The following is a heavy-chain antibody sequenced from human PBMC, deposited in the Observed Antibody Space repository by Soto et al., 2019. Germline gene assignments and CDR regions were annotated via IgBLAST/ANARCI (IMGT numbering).Heavy chain of an antibody. V-gene: IGHV1-69*01. CDR1: GGTFSSYA. D-gene: IGHD2-15*01. J-gene: IGHJ4*02. Sequence: QVQLVQSGAEVKKPGSSVKVSCKASGGTFSSYAISWVRQAPGQGLEWMGGIIPIFGTANYAQKFQGRVTITADESTSTAYMELSRLRAEDTAVYYCAREGALMVAATTAFGYWGQGTLVTVSS. CDR3: AREGALMVAATTAFGY. CDR2: IIPIFGTA.